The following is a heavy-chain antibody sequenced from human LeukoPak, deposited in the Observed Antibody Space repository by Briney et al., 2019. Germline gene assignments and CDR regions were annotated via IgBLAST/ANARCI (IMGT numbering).Heavy chain of an antibody. CDR3: AREDPGNHIRGIDV. V-gene: IGHV4-61*02. CDR2: IYTSGST. Sequence: SETLSLTCTVSGGSISSGSYYWSWIRQPAGKGLEWIGRIYTSGSTYYNPSLKSRVTISLDTSKNQFSLKLSSVTAADTAVYYCAREDPGNHIRGIDVWGQGTTVTVSS. J-gene: IGHJ6*02. D-gene: IGHD3-3*02. CDR1: GGSISSGSYY.